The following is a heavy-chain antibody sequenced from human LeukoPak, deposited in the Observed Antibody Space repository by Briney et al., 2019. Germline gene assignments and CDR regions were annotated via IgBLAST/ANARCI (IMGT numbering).Heavy chain of an antibody. CDR2: ISVYNGNT. J-gene: IGHJ4*02. Sequence: EASVKVSCNASSYTFTTHGISWVRQAPGQGLEWMGWISVYNGNTNYAQKFQGRVTMTTDTSTSTACMEVRTLRFDDTAVYYCVRDIGTSPYLHDYWGQGTLVTVSS. CDR1: SYTFTTHG. CDR3: VRDIGTSPYLHDY. V-gene: IGHV1-18*01. D-gene: IGHD6-13*01.